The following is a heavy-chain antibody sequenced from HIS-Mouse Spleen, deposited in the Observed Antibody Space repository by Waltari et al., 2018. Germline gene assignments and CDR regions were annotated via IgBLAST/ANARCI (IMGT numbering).Heavy chain of an antibody. CDR2: IYYSGST. V-gene: IGHV4-31*03. Sequence: QVQLQESGPGLVKPSQTLSLTCTVSGGSISSGGYYGSWIRQHPGKGLEWIWYIYYSGSTYYNPSLKSRVTISVDTSKNQFSLKLSSVTAADTAVYYCARGPPIAARPDWFDPWGQGTLVTVSS. D-gene: IGHD6-6*01. CDR3: ARGPPIAARPDWFDP. J-gene: IGHJ5*02. CDR1: GGSISSGGYY.